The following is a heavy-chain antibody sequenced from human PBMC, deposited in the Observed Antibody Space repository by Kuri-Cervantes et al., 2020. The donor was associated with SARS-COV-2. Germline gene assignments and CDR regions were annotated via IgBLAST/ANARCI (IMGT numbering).Heavy chain of an antibody. J-gene: IGHJ6*03. CDR1: GFTFPSYA. Sequence: GGSLRLSWVGSGFTFPSYAMSWVRQAPGKGPEWVSGITGRHVTDYAHSVTGRFTISRDNSKKMVYLQMNSLRVEDTAVYYCEKEVDFGDYGYYYMDVWGKGTTVTVSS. CDR3: EKEVDFGDYGYYYMDV. CDR2: ITGRHVT. D-gene: IGHD5-12*01. V-gene: IGHV3-23*01.